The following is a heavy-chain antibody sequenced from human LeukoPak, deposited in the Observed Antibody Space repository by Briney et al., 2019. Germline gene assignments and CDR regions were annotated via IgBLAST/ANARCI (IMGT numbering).Heavy chain of an antibody. V-gene: IGHV1-8*03. CDR1: GYTFTSYD. J-gene: IGHJ4*02. CDR2: MNPNSGNT. Sequence: GASVKASCKASGYTFTSYDINWVRQATGQGLEWMGWMNPNSGNTGYAQKFQGRVTITRNTSISTAYMELSSLRSEDTAVYYCARGYRYCSSTSCYYFDYWGQGTLVTVSS. CDR3: ARGYRYCSSTSCYYFDY. D-gene: IGHD2-2*01.